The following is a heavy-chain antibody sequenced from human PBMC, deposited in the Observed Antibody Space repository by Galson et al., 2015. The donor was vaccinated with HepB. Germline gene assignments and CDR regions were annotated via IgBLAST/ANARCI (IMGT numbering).Heavy chain of an antibody. CDR3: ARDSELLFDY. J-gene: IGHJ4*02. CDR2: IYHSGST. V-gene: IGHV4-38-2*02. Sequence: SETLSLTCTVSGYSISSGYYWGWIRQPPGKGLEWIGSIYHSGSTYYNPSLKSRVTISVDTSKNQFSLKLSSVTAADTAVYYCARDSELLFDYWGQGTLVTVSS. CDR1: GYSISSGYY. D-gene: IGHD1-26*01.